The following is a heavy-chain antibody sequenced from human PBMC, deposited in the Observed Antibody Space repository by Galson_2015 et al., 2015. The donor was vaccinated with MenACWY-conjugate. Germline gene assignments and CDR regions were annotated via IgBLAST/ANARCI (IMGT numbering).Heavy chain of an antibody. CDR1: TFRNYW. CDR2: IKKDGSEK. V-gene: IGHV3-7*03. Sequence: TFRNYWMTWVRQAPGKGLEWVASIKKDGSEKYYVDSVKGRFTISRDNAKNSMYLEMNSLRVEDTAVYSCERGHYGMDVWGQGTTVTASS. CDR3: ERGHYGMDV. J-gene: IGHJ6*02.